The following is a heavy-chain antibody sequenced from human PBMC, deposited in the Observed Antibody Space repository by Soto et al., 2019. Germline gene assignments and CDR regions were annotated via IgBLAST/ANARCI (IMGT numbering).Heavy chain of an antibody. V-gene: IGHV1-69*01. CDR1: GGTFSSYA. CDR2: IIPIFGTA. D-gene: IGHD2-15*01. CDR3: ATRGMGYCSGGSCYRTYYYYYGMDF. J-gene: IGHJ6*02. Sequence: QVQLVQSGAEVKKPGSSVKVSCKASGGTFSSYAISWVRQAPGQGLEWMGGIIPIFGTANYAQKFQGRVTINADESTSTAYMELGSLRSEDTAVYYCATRGMGYCSGGSCYRTYYYYYGMDFWGQGTTVTVSS.